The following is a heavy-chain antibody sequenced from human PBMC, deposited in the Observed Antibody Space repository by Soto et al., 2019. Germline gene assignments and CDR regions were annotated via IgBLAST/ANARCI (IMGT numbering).Heavy chain of an antibody. V-gene: IGHV4-59*08. Sequence: SETLSLTCTVAVGSIISYYWSWIRQPPGKGLEWIGYIYYSGSTNYNPSLKSRVTISVDTSKNQFSLKLSSVTAADTAVYYCARRWGDYFDYWGQGTLVTVSS. D-gene: IGHD3-16*01. CDR2: IYYSGST. CDR3: ARRWGDYFDY. CDR1: VGSIISYY. J-gene: IGHJ4*02.